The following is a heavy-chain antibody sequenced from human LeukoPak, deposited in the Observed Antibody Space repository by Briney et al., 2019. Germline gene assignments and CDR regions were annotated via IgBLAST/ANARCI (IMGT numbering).Heavy chain of an antibody. Sequence: SETLSLTCTVSGGSISTYYWSWIRQPAGKGLEWIGEINHSGSTNYNPSLKSRVTISVDTSKNQFSLKLSSVTAADTAVYYCARMIAAAGWRRRFDYWGQGTLVTVSS. CDR2: INHSGST. D-gene: IGHD6-13*01. CDR3: ARMIAAAGWRRRFDY. CDR1: GGSISTYY. V-gene: IGHV4-34*01. J-gene: IGHJ4*02.